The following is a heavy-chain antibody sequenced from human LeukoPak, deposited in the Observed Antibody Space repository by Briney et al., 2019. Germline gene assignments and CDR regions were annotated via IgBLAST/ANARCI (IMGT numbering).Heavy chain of an antibody. CDR1: GYSFTSYW. J-gene: IGHJ4*02. Sequence: GESLKISCKGSGYSFTSYWIGWVRQMPGEGLKWMGIIYPGDSDTRYSPSFQGQVTIPAEKSISTAYLQWSSLKASDTALYYCASRKKGMATAGFDYWGQGTLVTVSS. CDR3: ASRKKGMATAGFDY. D-gene: IGHD5-24*01. CDR2: IYPGDSDT. V-gene: IGHV5-51*03.